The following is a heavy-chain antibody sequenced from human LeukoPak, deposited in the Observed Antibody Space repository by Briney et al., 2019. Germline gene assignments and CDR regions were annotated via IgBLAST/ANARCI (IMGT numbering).Heavy chain of an antibody. CDR3: AREFHDYYDSSGYYSFDY. J-gene: IGHJ4*02. D-gene: IGHD3-22*01. CDR1: GFNFSSYS. Sequence: GGSLRLSCAASGFNFSSYSLNWVRQAPGKGLEWVSYISSSTRRIYYADSVKGRFTISRDSAKNSLYLQMDSLRAEDTALYYCAREFHDYYDSSGYYSFDYWGQGTLVTVSS. V-gene: IGHV3-48*04. CDR2: ISSSTRRI.